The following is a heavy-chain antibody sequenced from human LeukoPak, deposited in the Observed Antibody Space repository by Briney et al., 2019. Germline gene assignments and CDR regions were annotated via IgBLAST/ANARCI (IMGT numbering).Heavy chain of an antibody. D-gene: IGHD2-2*01. CDR3: AGSGVCSSTSCYAPDY. CDR2: VYYSGST. J-gene: IGHJ4*02. V-gene: IGHV4-59*01. Sequence: SETLSLTCTVSGGSISSYYWSWIRQPPGKGLEWIGYVYYSGSTNYNINYSPSLKSRVTISVDTSKNQFSLKLSSVTAEDTAVYYCAGSGVCSSTSCYAPDYWGQGTLVTVSS. CDR1: GGSISSYY.